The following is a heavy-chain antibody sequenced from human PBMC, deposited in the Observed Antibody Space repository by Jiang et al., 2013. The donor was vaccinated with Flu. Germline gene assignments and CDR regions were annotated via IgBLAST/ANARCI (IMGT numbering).Heavy chain of an antibody. V-gene: IGHV3-33*01. CDR1: GFTFNNYG. Sequence: QLVESGGGVVQPGRSLRLSCAASGFTFNNYGMDWVRQAPGKGLEWVAFIWDDGTTQYGDSVKGRFTISKDNSKNTVYLQMNSLRVEDTAIYYCARGKDYGMDVWGQGTTVTVSS. J-gene: IGHJ6*02. CDR3: ARGKDYGMDV. CDR2: IWDDGTTQ.